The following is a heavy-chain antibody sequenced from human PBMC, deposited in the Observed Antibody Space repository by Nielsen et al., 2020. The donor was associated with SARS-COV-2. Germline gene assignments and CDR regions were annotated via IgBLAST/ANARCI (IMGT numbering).Heavy chain of an antibody. CDR1: GFTFSSYG. Sequence: GESLKISCAASGFTFSSYGMHWVRQAPGKGLEWVAVISYDGSNKYYADSVKGRFTISRDNSKNTLYLQMNSLRAEDTAVYYCAKERGYDFWSGYYTTPDYWGQGTLVTVSS. CDR2: ISYDGSNK. CDR3: AKERGYDFWSGYYTTPDY. J-gene: IGHJ4*02. D-gene: IGHD3-3*01. V-gene: IGHV3-30*18.